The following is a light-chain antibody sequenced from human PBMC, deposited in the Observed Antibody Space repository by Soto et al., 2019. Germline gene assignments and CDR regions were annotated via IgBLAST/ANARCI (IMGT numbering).Light chain of an antibody. Sequence: EIVMTQSPATLSVSPGERATLSCRASQSIGSSLVWYQQKSGQAPRLLIHGASTRATGIPARFSGSGSGTEFTLTISSLQSEDFAVYYCQQRSNWWTFGQGTKVDIK. CDR2: GAS. CDR3: QQRSNWWT. V-gene: IGKV3-15*01. CDR1: QSIGSS. J-gene: IGKJ1*01.